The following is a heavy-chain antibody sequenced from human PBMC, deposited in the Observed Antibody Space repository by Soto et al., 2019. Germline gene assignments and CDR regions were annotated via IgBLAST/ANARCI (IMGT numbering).Heavy chain of an antibody. V-gene: IGHV5-51*01. D-gene: IGHD6-13*01. J-gene: IGHJ4*02. Sequence: PGESLKISCKGPGGSVTSYWIGWVRQMPGKGLEWMGIIYPGDSDTRYSPSFQGQVTISADKSISTAYLQWSSLKASDTAMYYWARLHLGSSWATDFDYWGQGTLVTVSS. CDR2: IYPGDSDT. CDR1: GGSVTSYW. CDR3: ARLHLGSSWATDFDY.